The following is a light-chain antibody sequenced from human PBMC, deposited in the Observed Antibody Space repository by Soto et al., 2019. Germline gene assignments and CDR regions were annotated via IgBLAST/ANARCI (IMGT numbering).Light chain of an antibody. CDR2: EVT. J-gene: IGLJ2*01. CDR3: SSYSSSSARDVI. CDR1: NRDVGGYNY. V-gene: IGLV2-14*01. Sequence: QSALAQPASVSGSPGQSITISCAGTNRDVGGYNYVSWYQQYPGKAPKLIIYEVTYRPSGVSNRFSGSKSGNTASLTISGLQAEDEADYYCSSYSSSSARDVIFGGGIKLTVL.